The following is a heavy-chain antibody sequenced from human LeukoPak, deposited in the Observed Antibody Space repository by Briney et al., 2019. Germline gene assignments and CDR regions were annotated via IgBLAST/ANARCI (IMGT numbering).Heavy chain of an antibody. CDR3: ARTPRDGYNSPYFDC. CDR2: IYYSGST. V-gene: IGHV4-59*08. D-gene: IGHD5-24*01. Sequence: SETLSLTCTVSSGSISTYYWSWIRQPPGKGLEWIGYIYYSGSTNYNPSLKSRVTISVDTSKNQFSLKLSSVTAADATVYYCARTPRDGYNSPYFDCWGQGTLVTVSS. J-gene: IGHJ4*02. CDR1: SGSISTYY.